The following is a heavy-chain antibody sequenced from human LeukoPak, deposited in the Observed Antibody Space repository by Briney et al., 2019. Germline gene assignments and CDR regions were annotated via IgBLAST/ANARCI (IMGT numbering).Heavy chain of an antibody. D-gene: IGHD2-15*01. Sequence: SETLSLTCTVSGGSIDSRSYYWDWIRQASGKGLEWIGTIYHSGSTEYNPSLKSRVAIFVDTSKSQFSLILHSVAAADTAVYYCARRSEFDNTHYHYFDYWGQGALVTVSS. J-gene: IGHJ4*02. CDR1: GGSIDSRSYY. V-gene: IGHV4-39*01. CDR3: ARRSEFDNTHYHYFDY. CDR2: IYHSGST.